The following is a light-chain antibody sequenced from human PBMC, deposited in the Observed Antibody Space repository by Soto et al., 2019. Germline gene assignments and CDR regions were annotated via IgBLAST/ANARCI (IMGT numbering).Light chain of an antibody. CDR2: GVT. Sequence: QSVLTQPRSVSGSPGQSVTISCTGTSSDVGGYNYVSWYQQHPGKAPKLIVYGVTHRPSGVSSRFSASKSAYTASLTISALQAEDEADYYCSSFTTTYFYVFGPGTKVTVL. CDR1: SSDVGGYNY. J-gene: IGLJ1*01. CDR3: SSFTTTYFYV. V-gene: IGLV2-14*01.